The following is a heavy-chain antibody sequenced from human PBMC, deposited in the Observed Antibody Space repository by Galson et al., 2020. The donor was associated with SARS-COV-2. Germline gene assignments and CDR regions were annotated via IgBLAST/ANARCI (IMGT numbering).Heavy chain of an antibody. CDR3: ARAGGGLRQQLVRSYRFDY. V-gene: IGHV1-8*01. CDR1: GYTFTSYD. Sequence: ASVKVPCKASGYTFTSYDINWVRQATGQGLEWMGWMNTNSGNTGYAQKFQGRVTMTRNTSISTAYMELRSLRSEDTAVYYCARAGGGLRQQLVRSYRFDYWGQGTLVTVSS. J-gene: IGHJ4*02. D-gene: IGHD6-13*01. CDR2: MNTNSGNT.